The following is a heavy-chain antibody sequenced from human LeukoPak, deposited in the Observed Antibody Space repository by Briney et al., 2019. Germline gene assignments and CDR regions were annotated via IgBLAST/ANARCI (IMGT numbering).Heavy chain of an antibody. D-gene: IGHD6-19*01. CDR1: GGSISSYY. V-gene: IGHV4-59*01. CDR2: IYYSGST. CDR3: ARDMGSGWQSYGMDI. Sequence: SETLSLTCTVSGGSISSYYWSWIRQPPGKGLEWIGYIYYSGSTNYNPSLKSRVTISVDTSKNQFSLKLSSVTAADTAVYYCARDMGSGWQSYGMDIWGQGPRSPSP. J-gene: IGHJ6*02.